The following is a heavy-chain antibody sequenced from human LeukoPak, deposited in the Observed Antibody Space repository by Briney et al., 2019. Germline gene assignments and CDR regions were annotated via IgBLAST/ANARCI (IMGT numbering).Heavy chain of an antibody. CDR2: IYHSGST. CDR1: GYSISSGYY. CDR3: ARLTSITIFGVVIY. V-gene: IGHV4-38-2*01. D-gene: IGHD3-3*01. J-gene: IGHJ4*02. Sequence: SETLSLTCAVSGYSISSGYYWGWIRQPPGKGLEWIGSIYHSGSTYYNPSLKSRVTISVDTSKNQFSLKLSSVTAADTAVFYCARLTSITIFGVVIYWGQGTLVTVSS.